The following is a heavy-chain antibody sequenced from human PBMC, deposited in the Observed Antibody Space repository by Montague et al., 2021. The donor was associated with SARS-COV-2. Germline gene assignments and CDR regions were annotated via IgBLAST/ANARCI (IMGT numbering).Heavy chain of an antibody. CDR2: IDHSGNT. J-gene: IGHJ6*02. CDR1: GGSFSTYY. Sequence: SETLSLTCAVYGGSFSTYYWSWIRQSPGKGLEWIGNIDHSGNTNYNSSLKSRVPISVDTSSSQFSLYLTSVTAADAAVYYCAGDQTVLGWIWYDMDVWGPGTTVTVSS. D-gene: IGHD3-3*01. V-gene: IGHV4-34*01. CDR3: AGDQTVLGWIWYDMDV.